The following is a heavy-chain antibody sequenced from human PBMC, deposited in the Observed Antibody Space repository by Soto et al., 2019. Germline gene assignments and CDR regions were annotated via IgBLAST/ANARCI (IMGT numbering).Heavy chain of an antibody. CDR2: ISGNAAGT. J-gene: IGHJ4*02. V-gene: IGHV3-23*01. Sequence: PVGSLRLSCAASGFTFSSYAMSWVHQAPGKGLEWVSAISGNAAGTYYADSVKGRFTISRDNSRNTLYLQMNSLRAEDTAVYYCAKGQSPYSAGWYSDSWGQGTLVTVSS. CDR3: AKGQSPYSAGWYSDS. D-gene: IGHD6-19*01. CDR1: GFTFSSYA.